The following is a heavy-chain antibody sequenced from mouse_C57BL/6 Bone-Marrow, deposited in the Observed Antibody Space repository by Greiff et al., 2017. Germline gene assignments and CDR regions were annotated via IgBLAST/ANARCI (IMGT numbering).Heavy chain of an antibody. CDR2: ISDGGSYT. V-gene: IGHV5-4*01. CDR1: GFTFSSYA. J-gene: IGHJ2*01. Sequence: DVMLVESGGGLVKPGGSLKLSCAASGFTFSSYAMSWVRQTPEKRLGWVATISDGGSYTYYPDNVKGRFTISRDNAKNNLYLQMSRLKSEDTAMYYCAREGLRRGYWGQGTTLTVSS. CDR3: AREGLRRGY. D-gene: IGHD3-1*01.